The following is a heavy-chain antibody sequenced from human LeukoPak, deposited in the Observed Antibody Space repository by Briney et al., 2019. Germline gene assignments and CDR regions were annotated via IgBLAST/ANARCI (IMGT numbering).Heavy chain of an antibody. J-gene: IGHJ6*02. Sequence: GGSLRLSCAASGFTFSSYAMSWVRQAPGKGLEWVSANSGSGGSTYYADSVKGRFTISRDNSKNTLYLQMNSLRAEDTAVYYCAKVGGTRYYYGMDVWGQGTTVTVSS. CDR1: GFTFSSYA. V-gene: IGHV3-23*01. D-gene: IGHD3-16*01. CDR3: AKVGGTRYYYGMDV. CDR2: NSGSGGST.